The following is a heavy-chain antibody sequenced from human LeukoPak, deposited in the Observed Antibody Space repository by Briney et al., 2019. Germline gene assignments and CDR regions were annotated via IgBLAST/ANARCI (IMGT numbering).Heavy chain of an antibody. CDR3: ARDRWSSGWYEFDY. CDR2: IKQDGSEK. CDR1: GFTSSNYW. Sequence: GGSLRLSCAASGFTSSNYWMSWVRQAPGKGLEWVANIKQDGSEKYYVDSVKGRSTISRDNAKNSLYLQMNSLRAEYTAVYYCARDRWSSGWYEFDYWGQGTLVTVSS. J-gene: IGHJ4*02. V-gene: IGHV3-7*01. D-gene: IGHD6-19*01.